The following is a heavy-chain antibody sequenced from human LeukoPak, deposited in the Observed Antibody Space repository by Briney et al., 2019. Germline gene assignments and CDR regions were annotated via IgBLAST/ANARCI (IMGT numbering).Heavy chain of an antibody. CDR2: IIPILGIA. CDR1: GGTFSSYA. V-gene: IGHV1-69*04. J-gene: IGHJ4*02. D-gene: IGHD6-13*01. CDR3: ARDTTHLSSSPTQAFDY. Sequence: GSSVKVSCKASGGTFSSYAISWVRQAPGQGLEWMGRIIPILGIANCAQKFQGRVTITADKSTSTAYMELSSLRSEDTAVYYCARDTTHLSSSPTQAFDYWGQGTLVTVSS.